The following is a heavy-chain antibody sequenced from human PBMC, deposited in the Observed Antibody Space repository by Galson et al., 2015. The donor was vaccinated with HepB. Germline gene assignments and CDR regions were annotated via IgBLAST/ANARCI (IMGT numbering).Heavy chain of an antibody. J-gene: IGHJ4*02. CDR2: IWSDGSNK. CDR1: GFTFSSYG. Sequence: SLRLSCAASGFTFSSYGIHWVRQAPGKGLEWEALIWSDGSNKYYADSVEGRFTISRDNSKNTLYLQMNSLRAEDTAVYYCAREGAVVPTAMPLDYWGQGTLVTVSS. D-gene: IGHD2-2*01. V-gene: IGHV3-33*01. CDR3: AREGAVVPTAMPLDY.